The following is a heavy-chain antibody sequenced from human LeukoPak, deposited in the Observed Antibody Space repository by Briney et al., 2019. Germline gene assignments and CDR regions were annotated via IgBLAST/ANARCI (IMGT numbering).Heavy chain of an antibody. D-gene: IGHD3-22*01. CDR2: ISSSGGST. CDR1: GFTFSTYA. V-gene: IGHV3-23*01. Sequence: GGSLRLSCAASGFTFSTYAMSWVRQAPGKGLEWVSAISSSGGSTYYADSVKGRFTISRDNSKNTLYLQMNSLRAEDTAVYYCATRRYDSSGFDHWGQGPLVTVST. CDR3: ATRRYDSSGFDH. J-gene: IGHJ4*02.